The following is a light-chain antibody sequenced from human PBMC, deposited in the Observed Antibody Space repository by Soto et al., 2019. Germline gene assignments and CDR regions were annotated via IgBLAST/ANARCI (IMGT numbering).Light chain of an antibody. CDR1: QSVSNNY. CDR3: QQRSKWPLT. Sequence: EIVLTQSPGTLSLSPGERATLSCRASQSVSNNYLAWYQQKPGQAPRLLIYDAFNRATGIPARFSGSGSGTDFTLTIRSLEPEDFAVYYCQQRSKWPLTFGGGTKVDIK. V-gene: IGKV3-11*01. CDR2: DAF. J-gene: IGKJ4*01.